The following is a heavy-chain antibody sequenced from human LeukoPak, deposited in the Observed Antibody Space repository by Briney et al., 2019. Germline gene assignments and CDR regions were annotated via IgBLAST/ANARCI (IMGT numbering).Heavy chain of an antibody. CDR1: GFTVSTYA. CDR3: AKGSTTGTTGGSFDP. V-gene: IGHV3-23*01. J-gene: IGHJ5*02. D-gene: IGHD1-1*01. Sequence: GGSLRLSCLASGFTVSTYAMSWVRQAPGKGLEWVSGISGGGGITYCADSVKGRFTISKDNSKNTLSLQMNSLRAEGTAVYYCAKGSTTGTTGGSFDPWGQGALVTVSS. CDR2: ISGGGGIT.